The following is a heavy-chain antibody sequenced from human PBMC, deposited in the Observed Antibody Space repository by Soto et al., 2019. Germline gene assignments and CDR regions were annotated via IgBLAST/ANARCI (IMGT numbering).Heavy chain of an antibody. CDR1: GSTCSSDA. CDR2: TSGSGGRI. V-gene: IGHV3-23*01. J-gene: IGHJ6*02. D-gene: IGHD3-10*01. Sequence: WGSLRLSCGASGSTCSSDARNWVRKAPGKGPEPVSATSGSGGRIYYADSVKRRFTPSSDNYQNTLYLKINRLRAEDTAVYYCAKDLGSGNLKGMDVWGEGSTVTV. CDR3: AKDLGSGNLKGMDV.